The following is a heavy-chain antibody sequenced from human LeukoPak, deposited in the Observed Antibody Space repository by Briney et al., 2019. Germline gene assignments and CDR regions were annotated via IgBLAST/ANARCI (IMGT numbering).Heavy chain of an antibody. V-gene: IGHV3-23*01. D-gene: IGHD5-18*01. CDR2: SASSGNT. CDR1: GFTFSSSP. Sequence: GGSLRFSCAATGFTFSSSPMTWVRQAPGKGLEWVSASASSGNTYYADPVKGRFTISRDDSKNTLYLQMNSLRAEDTAVYYCAREDVDTAMVLRGFFDNWGQGTLVTVSS. CDR3: AREDVDTAMVLRGFFDN. J-gene: IGHJ4*02.